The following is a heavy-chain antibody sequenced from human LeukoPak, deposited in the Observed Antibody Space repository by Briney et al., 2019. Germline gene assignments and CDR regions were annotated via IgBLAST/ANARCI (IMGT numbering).Heavy chain of an antibody. Sequence: GASVKVSCKASGYTFTSYGISWVRQAPGQGLEWMGWISAYNGNTNYAQKLQGRVTMTTDTSTSTVYMELSSLRSEDTAVYYCAGDDSKPRGIAATVKAGTPYYWGQGTLVTVSS. D-gene: IGHD6-13*01. CDR1: GYTFTSYG. J-gene: IGHJ4*02. V-gene: IGHV1-18*01. CDR3: AGDDSKPRGIAATVKAGTPYY. CDR2: ISAYNGNT.